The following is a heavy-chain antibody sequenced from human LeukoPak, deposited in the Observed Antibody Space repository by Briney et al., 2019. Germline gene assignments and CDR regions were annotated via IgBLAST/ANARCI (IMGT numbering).Heavy chain of an antibody. CDR1: GGSISSSSYY. CDR2: IYYSGST. CDR3: ARLNDPFDP. V-gene: IGHV4-39*01. J-gene: IGHJ5*02. D-gene: IGHD1-1*01. Sequence: KTSETLSLTCTVSGGSISSSSYYWGWIRQPPGKGLEWIGSIYYSGSTYYNPSLKSRVTISVDTSKNQFSLKLSSVTAADTAVYYCARLNDPFDPWGQGTLVTVSS.